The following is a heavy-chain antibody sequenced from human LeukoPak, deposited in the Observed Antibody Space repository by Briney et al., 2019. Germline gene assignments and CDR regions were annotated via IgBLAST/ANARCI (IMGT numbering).Heavy chain of an antibody. CDR2: SHASRGT. CDR3: ARGHYDIFTGYYTYYFDY. CDR1: GGSIASGNYY. V-gene: IGHV4-61*02. D-gene: IGHD3-9*01. Sequence: SETVSLTCTVSGGSIASGNYYWNWIRQPAGKGLEWIGRSHASRGTNYSPSLRSRVTISVDASQSQFSLKLTAVTAADTAVYYCARGHYDIFTGYYTYYFDYWGHGTLVTVSS. J-gene: IGHJ4*01.